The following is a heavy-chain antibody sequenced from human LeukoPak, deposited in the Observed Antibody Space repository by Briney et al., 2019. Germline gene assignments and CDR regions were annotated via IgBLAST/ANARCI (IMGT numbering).Heavy chain of an antibody. CDR1: GYTFTGYY. Sequence: ASVKVSCKASGYTFTGYYMHWVRQAPGQGLEWMGWINPNSGGTNYAQKFQDRVTMTRDTSISTAYMELSRLRSDDTAVYYCARASPPRRISSRYYFDYWGQGTLVTVSS. D-gene: IGHD3-3*02. CDR3: ARASPPRRISSRYYFDY. CDR2: INPNSGGT. V-gene: IGHV1-2*02. J-gene: IGHJ4*02.